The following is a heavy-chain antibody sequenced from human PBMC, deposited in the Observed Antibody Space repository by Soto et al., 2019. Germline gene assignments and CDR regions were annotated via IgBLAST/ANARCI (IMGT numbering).Heavy chain of an antibody. CDR2: IYYSGST. V-gene: IGHV4-59*01. Sequence: SETLSLTCTVSGGSISSYYWSWIRQPPGKGLEWIGYIYYSGSTNYNPSLKSRVTISVGTSKNQFSLKLSSVTAADTAVYYCARDRVYYGSGSYYNYYYGMDVWGQGTTVTVSS. CDR3: ARDRVYYGSGSYYNYYYGMDV. J-gene: IGHJ6*02. D-gene: IGHD3-10*01. CDR1: GGSISSYY.